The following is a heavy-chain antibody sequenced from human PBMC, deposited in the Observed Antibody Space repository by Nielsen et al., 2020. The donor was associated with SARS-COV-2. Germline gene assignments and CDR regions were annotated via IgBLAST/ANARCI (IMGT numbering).Heavy chain of an antibody. V-gene: IGHV3-21*01. J-gene: IGHJ6*02. Sequence: GGSLRLSCAASGFTVSSNYMSWVRQAPGKGLEWVSSISRSYTYISYADSVKGRFTISRDNPKNSLYLQMNSLRAEDTAVYYCAREDDSSGYTYGMDVWGQGTTVTVSS. CDR2: ISRSYTYI. D-gene: IGHD3-22*01. CDR1: GFTVSSNY. CDR3: AREDDSSGYTYGMDV.